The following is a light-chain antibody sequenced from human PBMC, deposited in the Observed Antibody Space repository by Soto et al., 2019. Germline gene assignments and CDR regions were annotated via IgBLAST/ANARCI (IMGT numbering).Light chain of an antibody. Sequence: SYELTQPPSVSVSPGQTASITCSGDKLGDKYACWYQQKPGQSPVLVIYQDSKRPAGIPERFSGSNAGNTATLTISGTQARDEADYYCQAWDSSDVVVGGGTKVTVL. J-gene: IGLJ2*01. CDR2: QDS. CDR1: KLGDKY. CDR3: QAWDSSDVV. V-gene: IGLV3-1*01.